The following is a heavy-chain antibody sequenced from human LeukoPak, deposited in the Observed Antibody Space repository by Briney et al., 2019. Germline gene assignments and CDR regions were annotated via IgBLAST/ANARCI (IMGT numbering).Heavy chain of an antibody. D-gene: IGHD3-22*01. J-gene: IGHJ6*02. V-gene: IGHV4-31*03. CDR2: IYYSGST. CDR1: GGSIGSGGYY. CDR3: ARDLVRYDSSGYSYYYGMDV. Sequence: SQTLSLTCTVSGGSIGSGGYYWTWIRQHPGQGLEWIGYIYYSGSTYYNPSLKSRVTISVDTSKNQFSLKLSSVTAADTAVYYCARDLVRYDSSGYSYYYGMDVWGQGTTVTVSS.